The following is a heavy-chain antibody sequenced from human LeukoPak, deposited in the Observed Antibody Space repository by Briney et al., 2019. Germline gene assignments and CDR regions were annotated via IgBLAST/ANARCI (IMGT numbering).Heavy chain of an antibody. CDR1: GYTFTNYY. J-gene: IGHJ4*02. CDR2: INPSGDNT. D-gene: IGHD1-26*01. CDR3: ARGSGSYEY. Sequence: ASVKVSCKASGYTFTNYYIHRVRQAPGQGLEWMGIINPSGDNTWYAQKFQGRVTMTRDMSTSTAYMELSSLRSEDTAVYYCARGSGSYEYWGQGTLVTVSS. V-gene: IGHV1-46*01.